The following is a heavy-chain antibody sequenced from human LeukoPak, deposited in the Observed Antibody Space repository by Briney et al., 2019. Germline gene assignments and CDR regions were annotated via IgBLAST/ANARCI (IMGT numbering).Heavy chain of an antibody. CDR1: GGSISSGPYY. Sequence: PSETLSLTCTVSGGSISSGPYYWSWIRQPAGKGLEWIGRIYTSGSTNYNPSLKSRVTISVDTSKNQFSLKLSSVTAADTAVYYCARGGVAQDAFDIWGQGTMVTVSS. D-gene: IGHD2-15*01. CDR3: ARGGVAQDAFDI. J-gene: IGHJ3*02. V-gene: IGHV4-61*02. CDR2: IYTSGST.